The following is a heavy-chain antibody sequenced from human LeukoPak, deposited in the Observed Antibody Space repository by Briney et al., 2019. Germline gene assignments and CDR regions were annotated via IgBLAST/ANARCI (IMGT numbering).Heavy chain of an antibody. V-gene: IGHV1-46*01. D-gene: IGHD6-19*01. J-gene: IGHJ4*02. CDR2: MNPSGGST. CDR3: ARDLKRGYSSGRYSWGTGSSNDY. Sequence: GASVKVSCKASGYTFTSYYIHWVRQAPGQGLEWMGIMNPSGGSTNYAQKLQGRVTMTTDTSTSTAYMELRSLGSDDTAVYYCARDLKRGYSSGRYSWGTGSSNDYWGQGTLVTVSS. CDR1: GYTFTSYY.